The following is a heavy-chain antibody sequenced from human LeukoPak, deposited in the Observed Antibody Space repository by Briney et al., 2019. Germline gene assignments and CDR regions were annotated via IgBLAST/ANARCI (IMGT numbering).Heavy chain of an antibody. V-gene: IGHV1-8*01. J-gene: IGHJ4*02. CDR2: MNPNSGNT. Sequence: GASVKVSCKASGYTFTSYDIHWVRPATGQGLEWMGWMNPNSGNTGYAQKFQGRVTMTRNTSISTAYMELSSLRSEDTAVYYCARGLTKSYYYDSSGYYPFDYWGQGTLVTVSS. CDR3: ARGLTKSYYYDSSGYYPFDY. D-gene: IGHD3-22*01. CDR1: GYTFTSYD.